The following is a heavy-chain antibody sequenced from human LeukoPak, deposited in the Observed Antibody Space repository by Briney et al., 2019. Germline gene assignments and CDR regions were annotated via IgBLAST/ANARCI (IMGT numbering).Heavy chain of an antibody. Sequence: PGRSLRLSCAASGFTFSSYAMHWVRQPPGQGLAWVAVISYDGSNKYYADSVKGRFTISRVNSKNTLYLQMNSLRAEDTAVYYCAREKSYCSSTSCYEGHYYYYGMDVWGQGTTVTVSS. CDR1: GFTFSSYA. D-gene: IGHD2-2*01. J-gene: IGHJ6*02. V-gene: IGHV3-30-3*01. CDR2: ISYDGSNK. CDR3: AREKSYCSSTSCYEGHYYYYGMDV.